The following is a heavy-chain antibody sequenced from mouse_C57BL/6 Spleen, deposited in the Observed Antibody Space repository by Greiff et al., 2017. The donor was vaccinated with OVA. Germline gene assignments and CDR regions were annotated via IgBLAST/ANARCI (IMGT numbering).Heavy chain of an antibody. CDR1: GYTFTSYW. J-gene: IGHJ4*01. CDR3: AYYYGSSYDYAMDY. CDR2: IDPSDSYT. Sequence: QVQLQQPGAELVRPGTSVKLSCKASGYTFTSYWMHWVQQRPGQGLEWIGVIDPSDSYTTYNQKFKGKATLTVDTSSSTAYMQLSSLTSEDSAVYYCAYYYGSSYDYAMDYWGQGTSVTVSS. V-gene: IGHV1-59*01. D-gene: IGHD1-1*01.